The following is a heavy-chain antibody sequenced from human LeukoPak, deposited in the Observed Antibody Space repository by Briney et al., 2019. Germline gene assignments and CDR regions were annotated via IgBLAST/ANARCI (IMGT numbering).Heavy chain of an antibody. CDR1: RFTFSSFSSYA. Sequence: GGTLRLSCAASRFTFSSFSSYAMSWVRQAPGKGLEWVSAISGSGGSTYYADSVKGRFTISRDNSKNTLYLQMNSLRAEDTAVYYCAKAGGYSYGNYYYYYMDVWGKGTTVTVSS. CDR2: ISGSGGST. V-gene: IGHV3-23*01. D-gene: IGHD5-18*01. CDR3: AKAGGYSYGNYYYYYMDV. J-gene: IGHJ6*03.